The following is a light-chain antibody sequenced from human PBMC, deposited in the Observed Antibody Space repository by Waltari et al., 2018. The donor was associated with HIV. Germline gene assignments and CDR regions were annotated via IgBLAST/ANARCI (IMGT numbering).Light chain of an antibody. Sequence: QSVLTQPPSASGTPGPRVTISCSRSSSNIENDTAYWYQQLTGAAPRLLIYKDTQRPSGVPDRFTGSKSGTSASLAISGLRSEDEADYYCVGWDSRLSGYVFGSGTKVTVL. V-gene: IGLV1-47*01. J-gene: IGLJ1*01. CDR2: KDT. CDR3: VGWDSRLSGYV. CDR1: SSNIENDT.